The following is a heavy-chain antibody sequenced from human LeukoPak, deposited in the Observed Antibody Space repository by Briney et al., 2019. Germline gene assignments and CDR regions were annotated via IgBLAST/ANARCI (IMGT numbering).Heavy chain of an antibody. CDR1: GYTFTGYY. Sequence: ASVKVSCKASGYTFTGYYMHWVRQAPGQRLEWMGWINPNSGGTNYAQKFQGRVTMTRDTSISTAYMELSRLRSDDTAVYYCAREAAAGATPDYWGQGTLVTVSS. V-gene: IGHV1-2*02. D-gene: IGHD6-13*01. J-gene: IGHJ4*02. CDR3: AREAAAGATPDY. CDR2: INPNSGGT.